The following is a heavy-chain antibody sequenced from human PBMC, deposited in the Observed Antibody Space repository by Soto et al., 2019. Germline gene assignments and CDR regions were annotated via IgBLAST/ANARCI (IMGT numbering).Heavy chain of an antibody. CDR2: LIPIFGTA. Sequence: SVKVSCKASGGTFSSYAISWVRQAPGQGLEWMGGLIPIFGTANYAQKFQGRVTITADDSTSTAYMEPSSLRSEDTAVYYCARVPYSSGWYYFDYWGQGTLVTVSS. D-gene: IGHD6-19*01. V-gene: IGHV1-69*13. CDR3: ARVPYSSGWYYFDY. J-gene: IGHJ4*02. CDR1: GGTFSSYA.